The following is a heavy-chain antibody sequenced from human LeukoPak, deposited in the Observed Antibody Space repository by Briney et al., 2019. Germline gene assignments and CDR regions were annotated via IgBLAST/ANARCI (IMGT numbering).Heavy chain of an antibody. CDR1: GFTFDDYG. J-gene: IGHJ4*02. Sequence: GGSLRLSCAASGFTFDDYGMSWVRQAPGKGLEWVSGINWNGGSTGYADSVKGRFTISRDNAKNSLYLQMNSLRAEDTALYYCARRPQGMVGATFDSWGQGILVTVSS. CDR3: ARRPQGMVGATFDS. CDR2: INWNGGST. D-gene: IGHD1-26*01. V-gene: IGHV3-20*04.